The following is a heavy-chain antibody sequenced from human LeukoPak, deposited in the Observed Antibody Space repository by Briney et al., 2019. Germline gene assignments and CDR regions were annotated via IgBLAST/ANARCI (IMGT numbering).Heavy chain of an antibody. D-gene: IGHD6-25*01. CDR3: ARRRPYFDY. CDR1: GGSISSSSYY. Sequence: SETLSLTCTVSGGSISSSSYYWGWIRQPPGKGLEWIGYIYYSGSTNYNPSLKSRVTLSVDTSKNQFSLKLSSVTAADTAVYYCARRRPYFDYWGQGTLVTVSS. CDR2: IYYSGST. J-gene: IGHJ4*02. V-gene: IGHV4-61*05.